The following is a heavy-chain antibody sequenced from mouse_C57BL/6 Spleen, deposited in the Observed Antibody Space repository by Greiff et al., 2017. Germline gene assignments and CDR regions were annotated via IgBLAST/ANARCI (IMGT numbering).Heavy chain of an antibody. Sequence: VQLQESGAELARPGASVKLSCKASGYTFTSYGISWVKQRTGQGLEWIGEIYPRSGNTYYNEKFKGKATLTADKSSSTAYMELRSLTSEDSAVYFCARSGDGKDAMDYWGQGTSVTVSS. CDR3: ARSGDGKDAMDY. V-gene: IGHV1-81*01. CDR1: GYTFTSYG. J-gene: IGHJ4*01. CDR2: IYPRSGNT. D-gene: IGHD2-1*01.